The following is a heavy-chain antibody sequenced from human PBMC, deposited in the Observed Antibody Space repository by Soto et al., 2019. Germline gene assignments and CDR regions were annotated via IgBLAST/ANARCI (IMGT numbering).Heavy chain of an antibody. CDR1: GFPFSSYG. CDR2: IWYDGSNK. J-gene: IGHJ3*02. Sequence: GGSLSLSCAASGFPFSSYGMHWVRQAPGKGLEWVAVIWYDGSNKYYADSVKGRFTISRDNSKNSLYLQMNSLRAEDTAVYYCARDRGIAVAGTDAFDIWGQGTMVTVSS. CDR3: ARDRGIAVAGTDAFDI. V-gene: IGHV3-33*01. D-gene: IGHD6-19*01.